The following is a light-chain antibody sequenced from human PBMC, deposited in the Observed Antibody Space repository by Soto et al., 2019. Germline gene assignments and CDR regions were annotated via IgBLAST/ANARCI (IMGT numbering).Light chain of an antibody. CDR2: EVS. CDR3: NSHTSSNTRV. J-gene: IGLJ1*01. V-gene: IGLV2-14*01. Sequence: SVLTQPSSVPGSPGQSITISCTGTISDVGGYNHVSWYQHHPGKAPKLMIYEVSNRPSGVSNRFSGSQYGNTASLTISGLQAHAEADYYCNSHTSSNTRVFGTGTEVTV. CDR1: ISDVGGYNH.